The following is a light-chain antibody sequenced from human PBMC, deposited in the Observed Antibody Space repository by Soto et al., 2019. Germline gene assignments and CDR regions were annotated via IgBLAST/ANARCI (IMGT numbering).Light chain of an antibody. V-gene: IGKV3-20*01. CDR2: GAS. CDR3: HQYGSSGT. J-gene: IGKJ1*01. Sequence: EIVLTQSPGTLSLSPGERATLSCRASQSVSSSYLAWYQQKPSQAPRLLIYGASSRATVIPDRFIGSGSGTDFTLTISRLEPEDFAVYYCHQYGSSGTFGQGTKVDIK. CDR1: QSVSSSY.